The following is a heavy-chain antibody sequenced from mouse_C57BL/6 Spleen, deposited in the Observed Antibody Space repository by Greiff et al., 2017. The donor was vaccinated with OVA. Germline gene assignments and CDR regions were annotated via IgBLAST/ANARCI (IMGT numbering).Heavy chain of an antibody. CDR3: GRDGYDYGEGVGAMDD. CDR2: IYPGSGST. V-gene: IGHV1-55*01. CDR1: GYTFTSYW. J-gene: IGHJ4*01. Sequence: QVQLQQPGAELVQPGASVKMSCKASGYTFTSYWITWVKQRPGQGLEWIGVIYPGSGSTNYNETFKSKATLTVDTSSSTDNMQLSSLTSEDSAVYYCGRDGYDYGEGVGAMDDWGKGTSVTVSS. D-gene: IGHD2-4*01.